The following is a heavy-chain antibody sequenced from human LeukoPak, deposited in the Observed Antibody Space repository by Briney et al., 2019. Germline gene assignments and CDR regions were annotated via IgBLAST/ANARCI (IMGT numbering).Heavy chain of an antibody. V-gene: IGHV4-30-2*01. CDR2: IYHSGST. D-gene: IGHD1-14*01. CDR1: GGSFSGYS. Sequence: PSETLSLTCAVYGGSFSGYSWSWIRQPPGKGLEWIGYIYHSGSTYYNPSLKSRVTISVDRSKNQFSLKLSSVTAADTAVYYCARDRPDRSVDYWGQGTLVTVSS. CDR3: ARDRPDRSVDY. J-gene: IGHJ4*02.